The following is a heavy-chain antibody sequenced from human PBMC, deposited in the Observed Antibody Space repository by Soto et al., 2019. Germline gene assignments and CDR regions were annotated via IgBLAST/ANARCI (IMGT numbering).Heavy chain of an antibody. J-gene: IGHJ1*01. D-gene: IGHD6-13*01. Sequence: SETLSLTCTVSGGSISSNYWTWIRQPPGKGLEWIGYVYNSGSTNYNPSRKSRVTISEDTSKSQFSLKVNSMTAADTAVYYCARYSSEAVAGYALDNWGQGILVTVSS. CDR2: VYNSGST. CDR3: ARYSSEAVAGYALDN. CDR1: GGSISSNY. V-gene: IGHV4-59*01.